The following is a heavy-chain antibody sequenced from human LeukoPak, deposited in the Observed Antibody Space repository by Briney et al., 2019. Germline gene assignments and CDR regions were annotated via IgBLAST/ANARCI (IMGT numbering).Heavy chain of an antibody. CDR2: INHSGST. V-gene: IGHV4-34*01. J-gene: IGHJ4*02. CDR3: ARGGRSIFDY. CDR1: GGSFSGDY. Sequence: PSVTLSLTCAVYGGSFSGDYWSWSRQPPGKGLEWIGEINHSGSTNYNPSLKSRVTISVDTSKNQFSLKLSSVTAADTAVYYCARGGRSIFDYWGQGTLVTVSS.